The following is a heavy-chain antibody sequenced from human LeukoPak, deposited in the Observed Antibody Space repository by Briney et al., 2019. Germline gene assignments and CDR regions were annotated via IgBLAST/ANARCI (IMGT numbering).Heavy chain of an antibody. CDR1: GSTFNTYW. J-gene: IGHJ4*02. V-gene: IGHV3-7*01. CDR3: ARDGFSSAINF. Sequence: PGGSLRLSCAASGSTFNTYWMSWVRQTPGKGLEWVANIKEDGSQKNYVDSVRGRFTISRDNAKNSLYLQMNSLGAEDTAVYYCARDGFSSAINFWGQGTLVTVSS. D-gene: IGHD2-21*02. CDR2: IKEDGSQK.